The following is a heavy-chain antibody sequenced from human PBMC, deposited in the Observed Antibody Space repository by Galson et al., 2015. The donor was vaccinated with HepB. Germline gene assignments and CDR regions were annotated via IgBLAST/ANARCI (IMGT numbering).Heavy chain of an antibody. V-gene: IGHV1-69-2*01. D-gene: IGHD3-3*01. CDR2: VEPEDGET. Sequence: VKVSCKVSGYTFTDYHMHWVQQAPGKGLEWMGLVEPEDGETIYAEKFQGRVTITADTSTDTAYMELSSLRSEDPAVYYCATDREDLITIFGVVGLDPWGQGTLVTVSS. CDR3: ATDREDLITIFGVVGLDP. J-gene: IGHJ5*02. CDR1: GYTFTDYH.